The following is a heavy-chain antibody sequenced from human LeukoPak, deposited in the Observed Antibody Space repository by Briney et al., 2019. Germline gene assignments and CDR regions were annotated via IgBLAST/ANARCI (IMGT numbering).Heavy chain of an antibody. CDR3: ARALLVTTSGYFYYYMDV. CDR2: IYSNGST. Sequence: SETLSLTCDVSGGPIRNFYWTWIRQPVGKEPEWIGRIYSNGSTNYNPSLKSRLTLSVDMSKNQLSLQLRSVTAADTAVYYCARALLVTTSGYFYYYMDVWGTGTTVSVSS. D-gene: IGHD2-8*02. J-gene: IGHJ6*03. CDR1: GGPIRNFY. V-gene: IGHV4-4*07.